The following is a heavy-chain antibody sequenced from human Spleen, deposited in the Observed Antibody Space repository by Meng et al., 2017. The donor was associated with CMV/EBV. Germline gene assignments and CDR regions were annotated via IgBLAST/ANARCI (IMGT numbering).Heavy chain of an antibody. CDR2: VYFSGNT. CDR1: ISSTTYY. J-gene: IGHJ4*02. Sequence: ISSTTYYWGWIRQPPGKGLQWIGSVYFSGNTYYNPSLKSRVTISADTSKDQFSLTLNSVTAADTAVYYCARDSGFSSTWDPLRSFDYWGQGMLVTVSS. D-gene: IGHD6-13*01. V-gene: IGHV4-39*07. CDR3: ARDSGFSSTWDPLRSFDY.